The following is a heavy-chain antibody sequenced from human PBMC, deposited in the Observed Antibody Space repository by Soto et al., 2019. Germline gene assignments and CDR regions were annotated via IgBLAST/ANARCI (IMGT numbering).Heavy chain of an antibody. CDR1: GFTFSTYA. Sequence: EVQLLESGGGLVQPGGSLRLSCSTSGFTFSTYAMNWVRLAPGKGLEWVSALSGSGGTSYYADSVRGRFTISRDNSKNTLFLQMNSLTAEDTAVYYCANGRATYGLLTHDYWGQGTLVTVSS. V-gene: IGHV3-23*01. J-gene: IGHJ4*02. CDR3: ANGRATYGLLTHDY. CDR2: LSGSGGTS. D-gene: IGHD3-10*01.